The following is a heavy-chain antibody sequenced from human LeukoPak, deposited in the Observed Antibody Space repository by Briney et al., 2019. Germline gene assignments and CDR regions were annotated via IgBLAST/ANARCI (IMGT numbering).Heavy chain of an antibody. CDR3: ARGPWRSGFDY. CDR2: IYSIGCT. Sequence: PSETLSLTCTVSGDSISSYYWSWLRQPAGKGLAWIGRIYSIGCTDYNPSLKSRVTMSVDTSKNQFSLKLSSVSAADTAVYYCARGPWRSGFDYWGQGTLVTVSS. CDR1: GDSISSYY. J-gene: IGHJ4*02. V-gene: IGHV4-4*07. D-gene: IGHD3-3*01.